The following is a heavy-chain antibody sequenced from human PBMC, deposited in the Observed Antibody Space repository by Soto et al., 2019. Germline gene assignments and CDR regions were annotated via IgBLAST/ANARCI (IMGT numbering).Heavy chain of an antibody. Sequence: GASMKVSCKASGYTFTSYDINWVRQATGQGLEWMGWMNPNSGNTGYAQKFQGRVTMTRNTSISTAYMELSSLRSEDTAVYYCARGFKVRGVMGGRYYYRDVWGKGTTVTVSS. D-gene: IGHD3-10*01. V-gene: IGHV1-8*01. CDR2: MNPNSGNT. CDR3: ARGFKVRGVMGGRYYYRDV. CDR1: GYTFTSYD. J-gene: IGHJ6*03.